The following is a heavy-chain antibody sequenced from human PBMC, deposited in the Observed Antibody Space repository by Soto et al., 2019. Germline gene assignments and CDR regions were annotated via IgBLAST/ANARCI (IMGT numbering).Heavy chain of an antibody. CDR3: ARHGGSYSFDY. V-gene: IGHV4-59*08. CDR2: NSYSGST. J-gene: IGHJ4*02. Sequence: SETLSLTCTVTGGSTSSYYGSWLRQPPGKGLEWIGYNSYSGSTDYNPSLKSRVTISVDTSKNQFSLKLSSATAADTAVYYCARHGGSYSFDYWGQGTLVTVSS. D-gene: IGHD1-26*01. CDR1: GGSTSSYY.